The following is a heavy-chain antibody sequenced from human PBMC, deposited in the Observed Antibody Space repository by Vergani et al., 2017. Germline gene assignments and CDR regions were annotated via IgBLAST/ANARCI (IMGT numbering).Heavy chain of an antibody. CDR2: IKSDGSIT. CDR3: TRHPDRYYYGSGIDNWFDP. CDR1: GFSFNSYW. D-gene: IGHD3-10*01. V-gene: IGHV3-74*03. J-gene: IGHJ5*02. Sequence: DVHLAESGGGFFQPGGSLRLSCSASGFSFNSYWMHWVRQVPGKGLLWVSRIKSDGSITAYADSVKGRFTISRDDSKNTAYLQMNSLKTEDTAVYYCTRHPDRYYYGSGIDNWFDPWGQGTLVTVSS.